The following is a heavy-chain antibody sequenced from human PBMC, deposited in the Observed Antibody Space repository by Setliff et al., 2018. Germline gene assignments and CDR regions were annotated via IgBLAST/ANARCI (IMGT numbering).Heavy chain of an antibody. V-gene: IGHV3-15*01. Sequence: LSCALSGFTFSSYAMIWVRQAPGKGLEWVGRIKSKADDGTTDYAAAVKGRFTISRDDSENMVFLQMNSLKTEDTAVYYCTTGDGLGNPYYFDYWGQGTLVTVSS. J-gene: IGHJ4*02. CDR1: GFTFSSYA. D-gene: IGHD1-1*01. CDR3: TTGDGLGNPYYFDY. CDR2: IKSKADDGTT.